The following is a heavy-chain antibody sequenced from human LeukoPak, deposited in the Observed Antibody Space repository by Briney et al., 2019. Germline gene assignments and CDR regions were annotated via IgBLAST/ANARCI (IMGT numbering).Heavy chain of an antibody. J-gene: IGHJ4*02. CDR1: GGTFSSYG. V-gene: IGHV1-18*01. D-gene: IGHD1-26*01. CDR3: ARDRVVGATKIFDY. Sequence: ASVKVSCKASGGTFSSYGISWVRQGPGQGLEWMGWISAYNGNTNYAQKLQGRVTMTTDTSTSTAYMELRSLRSDDTAVYYCARDRVVGATKIFDYWGQGALVTVSS. CDR2: ISAYNGNT.